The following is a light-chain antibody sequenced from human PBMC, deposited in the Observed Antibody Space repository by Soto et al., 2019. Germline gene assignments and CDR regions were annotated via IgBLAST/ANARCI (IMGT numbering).Light chain of an antibody. CDR1: QTVNTY. CDR2: AAS. V-gene: IGKV1-39*01. J-gene: IGKJ1*01. CDR3: QQGSSNPWT. Sequence: DIQMTQSPSSLSASIGDRVTITCRASQTVNTYLHWYQQKPGKAPKLLIYAASNLQSGVPSRFSGSGSGTNFTLSLDSLQPEDFATYYCQQGSSNPWTFGQGTKVDIK.